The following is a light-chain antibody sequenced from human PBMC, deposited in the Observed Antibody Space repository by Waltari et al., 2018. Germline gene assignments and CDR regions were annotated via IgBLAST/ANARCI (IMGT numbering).Light chain of an antibody. V-gene: IGKV3-11*01. J-gene: IGKJ5*01. CDR1: QSVSSY. CDR2: DAS. Sequence: EIVLTQSPATLSLSPGERATLSCRASQSVSSYLAWYQQKPGQAPRLLIYDASNRATGIPARFSGSASGTDFTLTISSLEPEDFAFYYCQQRSNWPPITFGQGTRLEIK. CDR3: QQRSNWPPIT.